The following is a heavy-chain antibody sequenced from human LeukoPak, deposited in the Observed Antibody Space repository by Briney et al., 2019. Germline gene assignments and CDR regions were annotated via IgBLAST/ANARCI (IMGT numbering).Heavy chain of an antibody. J-gene: IGHJ6*04. CDR3: ARVRSGYGTMDV. Sequence: SETLSLTCAVYGGSFSSYYWSWIRQPPGKGLEWIGKINHSGSTNYNPSLKSRVTISVDTSKNQFSLKLSSVTAADTAVYYCARVRSGYGTMDVWTKGTTVTVSS. D-gene: IGHD2-2*03. CDR1: GGSFSSYY. V-gene: IGHV4-34*01. CDR2: INHSGST.